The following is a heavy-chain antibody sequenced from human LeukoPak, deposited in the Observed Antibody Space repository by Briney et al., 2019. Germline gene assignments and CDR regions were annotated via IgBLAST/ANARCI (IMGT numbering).Heavy chain of an antibody. J-gene: IGHJ4*02. CDR1: GFTFSSYS. CDR3: ARVVYQRTDGDTLYYFDY. V-gene: IGHV3-48*04. Sequence: GGSLRLSCAASGFTFSSYSMNWVRQAPGKGLDWLSDISSSAGTIYYADSVKGRFTISRDNAKNSLYLQMDSLRAEDTAVYYCARVVYQRTDGDTLYYFDYWGQGTLVTVSS. D-gene: IGHD4-17*01. CDR2: ISSSAGTI.